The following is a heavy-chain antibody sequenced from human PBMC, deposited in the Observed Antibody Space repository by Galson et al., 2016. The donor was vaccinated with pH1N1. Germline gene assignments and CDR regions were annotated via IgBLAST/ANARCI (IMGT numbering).Heavy chain of an antibody. J-gene: IGHJ3*02. D-gene: IGHD2-2*01. V-gene: IGHV3-23*01. CDR1: GFTFSNYI. CDR3: AKWGPAEGGFDS. CDR2: LSANADIT. Sequence: SLRLSCAASGFTFSNYIMNWVRQAPGKGLEWVSALSANADITHYADSVKGRFTISRDSSKNTLYLQMNNLRTEDTAMYFCAKWGPAEGGFDSWGQGTMVTVSS.